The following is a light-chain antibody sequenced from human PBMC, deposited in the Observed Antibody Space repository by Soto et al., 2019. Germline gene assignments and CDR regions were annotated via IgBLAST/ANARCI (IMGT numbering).Light chain of an antibody. Sequence: EIELTQSPGTLSLSPGKRATLSCRASQTISSAYLAWYQQRPGQAPRLLIYGASTRATGIPDRFSGRGSGTDFALTISRLEPEDFAVYYCQHYGSSLPITFGPGTKVDIK. CDR2: GAS. CDR1: QTISSAY. J-gene: IGKJ3*01. V-gene: IGKV3-20*01. CDR3: QHYGSSLPIT.